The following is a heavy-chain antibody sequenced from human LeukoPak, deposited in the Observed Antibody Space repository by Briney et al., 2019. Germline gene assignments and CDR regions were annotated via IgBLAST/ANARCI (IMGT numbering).Heavy chain of an antibody. V-gene: IGHV3-74*01. J-gene: IGHJ4*02. CDR2: INSDGRTT. Sequence: GGSLRLSCEASEFTFSRYWMHWVRQAPGKGLVWVSRINSDGRTTIYADSVKGRFTISRDNAKNTLYLQMNSLRAEDTAVYYCARDPRYYDSGVVDYWGQGTLVTVSS. CDR1: EFTFSRYW. CDR3: ARDPRYYDSGVVDY. D-gene: IGHD3-22*01.